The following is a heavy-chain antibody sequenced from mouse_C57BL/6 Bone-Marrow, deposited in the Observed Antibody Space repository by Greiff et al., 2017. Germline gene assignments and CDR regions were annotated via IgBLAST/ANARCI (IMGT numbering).Heavy chain of an antibody. J-gene: IGHJ1*03. V-gene: IGHV2-3*01. CDR3: AKITTVPHWYFDV. CDR1: GFSLTSYG. D-gene: IGHD1-1*01. Sequence: QVHVKQSGPGLVAPSQSLSITCTVSGFSLTSYGVSWVRQPPGKGLELLGVIWGDGSTNYHSALISRLSISKDNSKSQVFLNLISLQTDDTATYYCAKITTVPHWYFDVWGTGTTVTVSS. CDR2: IWGDGST.